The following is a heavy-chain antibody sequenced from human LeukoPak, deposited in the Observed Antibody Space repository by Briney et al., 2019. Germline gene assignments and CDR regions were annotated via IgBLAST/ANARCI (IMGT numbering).Heavy chain of an antibody. D-gene: IGHD5-12*01. CDR1: GYTFTGYY. J-gene: IGHJ4*02. V-gene: IGHV1-2*02. CDR3: ARETPHSGYDPYGY. CDR2: INPNSGGT. Sequence: ASVKVSCKASGYTFTGYYMHWVRQAPGQGLEWMGWINPNSGGTSYAQKFQGRVTMTRDTSISTAYMELSRLRSDDTAVYYCARETPHSGYDPYGYWGQGTLVTVSS.